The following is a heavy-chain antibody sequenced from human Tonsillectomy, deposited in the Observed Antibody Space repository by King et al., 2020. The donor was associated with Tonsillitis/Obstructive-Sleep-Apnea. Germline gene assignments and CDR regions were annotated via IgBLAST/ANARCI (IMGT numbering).Heavy chain of an antibody. Sequence: VQLQESGPGLVKPSETLSLTCTVSGGPISSYYWNWFRQPPGKGLEWIGNIYNSGSTNYKPSLKSRVTISVDTSKNQFSLKLSSVTAADTAVYYCARDMVLEAGGNAFDIWGQGTMVTVSS. D-gene: IGHD2-8*01. J-gene: IGHJ3*02. CDR1: GGPISSYY. CDR3: ARDMVLEAGGNAFDI. CDR2: IYNSGST. V-gene: IGHV4-59*01.